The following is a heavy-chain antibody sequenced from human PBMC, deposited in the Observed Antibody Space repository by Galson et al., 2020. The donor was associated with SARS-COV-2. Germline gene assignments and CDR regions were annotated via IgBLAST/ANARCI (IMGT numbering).Heavy chain of an antibody. D-gene: IGHD1-26*01. CDR1: GFTFINSA. Sequence: GESLKISCAASGFTFINSAMNWVRQAPGKGLEWVSGISGSASGTYYADSVKGRFTISRDNSKDTLYLQMNNLRAEDTAVYYCARVPNSGNYGVYYSYFYGMDIWGQGTAVTVSS. CDR3: ARVPNSGNYGVYYSYFYGMDI. CDR2: ISGSASGT. J-gene: IGHJ6*02. V-gene: IGHV3-23*01.